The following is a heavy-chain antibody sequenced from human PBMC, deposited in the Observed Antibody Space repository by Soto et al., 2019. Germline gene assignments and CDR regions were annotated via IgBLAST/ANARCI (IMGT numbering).Heavy chain of an antibody. J-gene: IGHJ4*02. Sequence: GSLRLSCAASGFTFSSYSMNWVRQAPGKGLEWVSYISSSSSTIYYADSVKGRFTISRDNAKNSLYLQMNSLRAEDTAVYYCARDSPPQYWGQGTLVTVSS. CDR1: GFTFSSYS. V-gene: IGHV3-48*01. CDR3: ARDSPPQY. CDR2: ISSSSSTI.